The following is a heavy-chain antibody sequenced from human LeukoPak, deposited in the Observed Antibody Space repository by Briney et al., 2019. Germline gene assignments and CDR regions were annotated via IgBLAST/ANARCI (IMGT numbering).Heavy chain of an antibody. D-gene: IGHD4-17*01. Sequence: SETLSLACTVSGGSIISSGYYWSWIRQNPLKGLEWIAYIYSSGSTYNSPSFRGRFALSADTSKNQFSLSLTSVGDADTAVYYCARVTTLTRDDRGISHWYFDLWGRGAQVTVSS. CDR3: ARVTTLTRDDRGISHWYFDL. V-gene: IGHV4-31*03. CDR2: IYSSGST. J-gene: IGHJ2*01. CDR1: GGSIISSGYY.